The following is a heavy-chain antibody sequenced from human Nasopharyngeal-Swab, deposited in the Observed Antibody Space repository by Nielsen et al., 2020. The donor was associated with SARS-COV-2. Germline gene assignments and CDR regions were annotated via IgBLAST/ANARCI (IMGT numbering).Heavy chain of an antibody. CDR1: GGTFSSYA. CDR3: ARYYSNYHFWYFDL. D-gene: IGHD4-11*01. CDR2: IIPILGIA. V-gene: IGHV1-69*04. Sequence: SVKVSCKASGGTFSSYAISWVRQAPGQGLEWMGRIIPILGIANYAQKFQGRVTITADKSTSTAYMELSSLSSEDTAVYYCARYYSNYHFWYFDLWGRGTLVTVSS. J-gene: IGHJ2*01.